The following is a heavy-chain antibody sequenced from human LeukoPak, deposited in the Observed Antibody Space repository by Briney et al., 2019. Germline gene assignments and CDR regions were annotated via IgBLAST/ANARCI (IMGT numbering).Heavy chain of an antibody. D-gene: IGHD2-15*01. V-gene: IGHV3-33*01. CDR3: ARGYCSGGSCYSNDY. CDR1: GFTFSSYG. J-gene: IGHJ4*02. CDR2: IWYDGSNK. Sequence: GGSLRLSCAASGFTFSSYGMHWARQAPGKGLEWVAVIWYDGSNKYYADSVKGRFTISRDNSKNTLYLQMNSLRAEDTAVYYCARGYCSGGSCYSNDYWGQGTLVTVSS.